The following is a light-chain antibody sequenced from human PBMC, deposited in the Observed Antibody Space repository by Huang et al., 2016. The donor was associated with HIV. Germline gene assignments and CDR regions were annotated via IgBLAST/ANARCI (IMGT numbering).Light chain of an antibody. Sequence: DIVVTQSPASLAVSLGERATINCKSSQSVLNTSDNNNYLAWYQQKPGPPPKLLIYWASTRVSAVPDRFSGSGSGTDFTLTISSLQAEDVAVYYCQQYYSAPPAFGQGTMVEIK. CDR3: QQYYSAPPA. CDR1: QSVLNTSDNNNY. V-gene: IGKV4-1*01. J-gene: IGKJ1*01. CDR2: WAS.